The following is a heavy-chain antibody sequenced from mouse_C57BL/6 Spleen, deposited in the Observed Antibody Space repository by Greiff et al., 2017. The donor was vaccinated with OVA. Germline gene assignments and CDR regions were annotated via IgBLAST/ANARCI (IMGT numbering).Heavy chain of an antibody. CDR3: GRGGCRGGYFDF. J-gene: IGHJ2*01. CDR2: IYPGSGNT. Sequence: QVQLQQSGPELVKPGASVKISCKASGYSFTSYYIHWVKQRPGQGLEWIGWIYPGSGNTKYNEKFKGKATLTADTSSSTAYMQLSSLTSADSAVDYSGRGGCRGGYFDFWGQGTTLTVSS. V-gene: IGHV1-66*01. CDR1: GYSFTSYY.